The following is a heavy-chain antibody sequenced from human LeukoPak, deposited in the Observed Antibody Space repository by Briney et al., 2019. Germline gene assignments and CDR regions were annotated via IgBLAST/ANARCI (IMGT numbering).Heavy chain of an antibody. CDR2: IYHSGST. CDR3: ASQKHYDSSGYYSY. D-gene: IGHD3-22*01. Sequence: SETLSLTCTVSGYSISSGYYWGWIRQPPGKGLEWIGSIYHSGSTNYNPSLKSRVTISVDTSKNQFSLKLSSVTAADTAVYYCASQKHYDSSGYYSYWGQRTLVTVSS. CDR1: GYSISSGYY. V-gene: IGHV4-38-2*02. J-gene: IGHJ4*02.